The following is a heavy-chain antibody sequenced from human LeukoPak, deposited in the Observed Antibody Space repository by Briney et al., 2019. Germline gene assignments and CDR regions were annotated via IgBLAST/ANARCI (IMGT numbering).Heavy chain of an antibody. Sequence: SETLSLTCAVYGGSFSGYYWSWIRQPPGKGREWMGEINHSGGTNYNPSLKSRVTISVDTPKNQFSLKLSSVTAADTAVYYCARGDIVVIPAAISAYYYMDVWGKGTTVTVSS. D-gene: IGHD2-2*01. CDR3: ARGDIVVIPAAISAYYYMDV. V-gene: IGHV4-34*01. J-gene: IGHJ6*03. CDR1: GGSFSGYY. CDR2: INHSGGT.